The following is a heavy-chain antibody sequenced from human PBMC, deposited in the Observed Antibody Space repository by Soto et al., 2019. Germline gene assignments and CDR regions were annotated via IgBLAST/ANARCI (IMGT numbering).Heavy chain of an antibody. CDR1: AFTFVDYA. CDR3: AKDHGGGTYFFYTYMDF. CDR2: ISWNSGSI. Sequence: EVQLVESGGGLIQPGRSLRLSCAASAFTFVDYAMHWVRQPPGKGLEWVSTISWNSGSISYADSVRGRFTISRDNAKNALYLQMNSLRVEDTALYYCAKDHGGGTYFFYTYMDFWGKGTTVTVS. V-gene: IGHV3-9*01. J-gene: IGHJ6*03. D-gene: IGHD3-16*01.